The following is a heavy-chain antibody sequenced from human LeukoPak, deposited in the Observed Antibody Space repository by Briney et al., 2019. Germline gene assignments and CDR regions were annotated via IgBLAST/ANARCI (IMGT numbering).Heavy chain of an antibody. D-gene: IGHD1-26*01. J-gene: IGHJ4*02. CDR2: ISGSGGST. Sequence: GRSLRLSCAASGFTFSSYAMSWVRQAPGKGLEWVSTISGSGGSTYYADSVKGRFTISRDNSKNTLYLQMISLRAEDTAIYYCARRARVGATALYYFDSWGQGTLVTVPS. CDR3: ARRARVGATALYYFDS. V-gene: IGHV3-23*01. CDR1: GFTFSSYA.